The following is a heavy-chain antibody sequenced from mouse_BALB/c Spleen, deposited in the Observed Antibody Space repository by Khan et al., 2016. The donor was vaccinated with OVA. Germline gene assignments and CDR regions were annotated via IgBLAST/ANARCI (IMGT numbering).Heavy chain of an antibody. Sequence: EVELVESGGGLVQPGGSLRLSCATSGFTFTDYYMSWVRQPPGKALEWLGFIRNKADGYTTEYSASVKGRFTISRDNSQSIVYLQMNTLRAEDSATYYCAREAIVDIYWYLDVSGAGTTVTVSS. CDR3: AREAIVDIYWYLDV. CDR1: GFTFTDYY. V-gene: IGHV7-3*02. CDR2: IRNKADGYTT. J-gene: IGHJ1*01. D-gene: IGHD1-3*01.